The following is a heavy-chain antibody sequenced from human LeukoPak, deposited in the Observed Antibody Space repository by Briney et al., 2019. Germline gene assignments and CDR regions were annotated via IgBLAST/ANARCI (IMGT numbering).Heavy chain of an antibody. J-gene: IGHJ4*02. CDR1: GYSISSGYY. CDR3: ARGAGDYYGSGSNIFDY. V-gene: IGHV4-38-2*01. D-gene: IGHD3-10*01. Sequence: SETLSLTCAVSGYSISSGYYWGWIRPPPGEGLEWIGIIYHSGSTYYNPSLKSRVTISVDTSKNQFSLKLSSVTAADTAVYYCARGAGDYYGSGSNIFDYWGQGTLVTVSS. CDR2: IYHSGST.